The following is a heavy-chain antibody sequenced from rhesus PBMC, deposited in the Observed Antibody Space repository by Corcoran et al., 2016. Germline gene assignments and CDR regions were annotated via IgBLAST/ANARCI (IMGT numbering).Heavy chain of an antibody. CDR2: IDPGYGRT. CDR3: AAVEVEYCTGSGCYWNYFDD. CDR1: GYIFTSYV. J-gene: IGHJ4*01. V-gene: IGHV1-70*01. D-gene: IGHD2-21*01. Sequence: QEQLVQSGAEVKKPGASVKVSCKASGYIFTSYVISWLRQAPGHGFEWMGGIDPGYGRTNYAQKFQVRGTSSEGIVTSSFYMELSSLRSEDMAVYYCAAVEVEYCTGSGCYWNYFDDWGHGVLVTVSS.